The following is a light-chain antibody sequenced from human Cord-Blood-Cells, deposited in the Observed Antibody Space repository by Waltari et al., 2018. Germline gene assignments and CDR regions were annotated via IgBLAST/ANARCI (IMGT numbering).Light chain of an antibody. CDR2: DAS. CDR3: QQRSNWSIT. CDR1: QSVSSY. V-gene: IGKV3-11*01. J-gene: IGKJ5*01. Sequence: EIVLPQSPASLSLSPGARATLSFRASQSVSSYLAWYQQKPGQAPRLLIYDASNRATGIPARFSGRGSGTDFTLTISSLEPEDFAVYYCQQRSNWSITFGQGTRLEIK.